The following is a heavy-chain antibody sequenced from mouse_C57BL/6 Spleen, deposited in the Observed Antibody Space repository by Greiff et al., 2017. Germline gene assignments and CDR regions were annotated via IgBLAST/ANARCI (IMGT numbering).Heavy chain of an antibody. V-gene: IGHV3-6*01. CDR2: ISYDGSN. CDR3: ARRVITTVVAGGYYAMDY. Sequence: EVQLQESGPGLVKPSQSLSLTCSVTGYSITSGYYWNWIRQFPGNKLEWMGYISYDGSNNYNPTLKNRITITRDTSKNQFFLKLNSVTTEDTATYYCARRVITTVVAGGYYAMDYWGQGTSVTVSS. CDR1: GYSITSGYY. J-gene: IGHJ4*01. D-gene: IGHD1-1*01.